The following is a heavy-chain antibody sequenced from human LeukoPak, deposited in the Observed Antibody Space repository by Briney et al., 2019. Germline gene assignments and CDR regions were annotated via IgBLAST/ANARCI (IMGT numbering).Heavy chain of an antibody. J-gene: IGHJ4*02. V-gene: IGHV3-15*01. Sequence: PGGSPRLSCAASGFIFSTYGMHWVRQAPGKGLEWVGRIKSKTDGGTTVYAAPVKGRFTISRDDSKTTLYLQMNSLKTEDTAVYYCATEELVLTYWGQGTLVTVSS. CDR2: IKSKTDGGTT. CDR3: ATEELVLTY. CDR1: GFIFSTYG. D-gene: IGHD2/OR15-2a*01.